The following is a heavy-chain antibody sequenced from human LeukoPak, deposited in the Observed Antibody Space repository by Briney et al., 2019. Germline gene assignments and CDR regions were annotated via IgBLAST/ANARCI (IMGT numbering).Heavy chain of an antibody. CDR1: GYTFTGYY. D-gene: IGHD2-15*01. Sequence: ASVKVSCKASGYTFTGYYMQWVRQAPGQGLEWMGRINPNSGGTNYAQKFQGRVTMTRDTSISTAYMELSRLRSDDTAVYYCARVGSGCSGGSCFPVGAFDIWGQGTMVTVSS. CDR2: INPNSGGT. J-gene: IGHJ3*02. V-gene: IGHV1-2*06. CDR3: ARVGSGCSGGSCFPVGAFDI.